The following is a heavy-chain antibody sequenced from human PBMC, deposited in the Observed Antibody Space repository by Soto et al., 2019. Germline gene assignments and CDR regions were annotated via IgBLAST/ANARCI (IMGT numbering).Heavy chain of an antibody. V-gene: IGHV1-24*01. CDR2: FDPEDGET. D-gene: IGHD2-8*01. J-gene: IGHJ4*02. Sequence: ASVKVSCKVSGYTLTELSMHWVRQAPGKGLEWMGGFDPEDGETIYAQKFQGRVTMTEDTSTDTAYMELSSLRSEDTAVYYCATDPGYCTNGVCYTSRGAEYWGQGTLVNVS. CDR1: GYTLTELS. CDR3: ATDPGYCTNGVCYTSRGAEY.